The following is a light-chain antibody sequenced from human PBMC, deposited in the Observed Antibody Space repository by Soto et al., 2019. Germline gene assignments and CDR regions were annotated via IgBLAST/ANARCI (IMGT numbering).Light chain of an antibody. V-gene: IGKV1-33*01. CDR3: QQYGDLPLT. CDR1: EDIGNY. J-gene: IGKJ4*01. CDR2: DAS. Sequence: DIQMTPSPSSLSASVGDRVTITCQASEDIGNYVSWYQQKKGKAPKLLIYDASTLETGVPPRFRGSGSGTDFALTITSLQPEDFASYYCQQYGDLPLTFGGGTKVDIK.